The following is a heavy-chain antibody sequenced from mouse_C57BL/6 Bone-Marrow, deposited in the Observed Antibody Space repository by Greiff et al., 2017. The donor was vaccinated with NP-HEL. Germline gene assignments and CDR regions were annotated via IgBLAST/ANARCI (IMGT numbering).Heavy chain of an antibody. Sequence: EVHLVESGGGLVKPGGSLKLSCAASGFTFSDYGMHWVRQAPEKGLEWVAYISSGSSTTYYADTVKGRFTISRDNAKNNLFLQMTSLRSEDTAMYYCARQYYCDYWGQGTTLTVSS. CDR1: GFTFSDYG. CDR3: ARQYYCDY. J-gene: IGHJ2*01. CDR2: ISSGSSTT. V-gene: IGHV5-17*01.